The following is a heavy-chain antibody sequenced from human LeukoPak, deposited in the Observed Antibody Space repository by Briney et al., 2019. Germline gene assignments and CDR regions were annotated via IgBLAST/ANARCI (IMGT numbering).Heavy chain of an antibody. D-gene: IGHD3-16*01. Sequence: SETLSLTCTVTGGSIRNYYWRWLRQPAGKGLEWIGRIYTSGSTNYNPSLKSRVTMSVDTSKTQFFLRLSSVTAADTAVYYCARDGGYFEDWGQGSLVTVSS. CDR1: GGSIRNYY. CDR3: ARDGGYFED. J-gene: IGHJ4*02. CDR2: IYTSGST. V-gene: IGHV4-4*07.